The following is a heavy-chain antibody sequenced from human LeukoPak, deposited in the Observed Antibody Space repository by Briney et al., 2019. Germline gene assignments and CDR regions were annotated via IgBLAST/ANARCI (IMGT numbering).Heavy chain of an antibody. V-gene: IGHV4-34*01. CDR2: INYSGST. J-gene: IGHJ4*02. D-gene: IGHD2-15*01. CDR1: GGSFSGYY. Sequence: PSETLSLTCAVYGGSFSGYYWSWIRQPPGKGLEWIGEINYSGSTNYNPSLKSRVTISVDTSKNQFSLKLSSVTAADTAVYYCARGVGYCSGGSCQDFDYWGQGTLVTVSS. CDR3: ARGVGYCSGGSCQDFDY.